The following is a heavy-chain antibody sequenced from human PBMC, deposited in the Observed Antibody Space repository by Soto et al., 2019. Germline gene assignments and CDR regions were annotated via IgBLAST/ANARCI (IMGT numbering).Heavy chain of an antibody. CDR2: IYPGDSDT. CDR1: GYSFAGYW. D-gene: IGHD3-10*01. J-gene: IGHJ3*02. Sequence: GESLKISCKGFGYSFAGYWIGWVRQMPGKGLEWMGVIYPGDSDTRYSPSFQGQVTISADKSISTAYLQWSSLKASDTAMYYCARLPGVRGVFDAFDIWGQGTMVTVSS. CDR3: ARLPGVRGVFDAFDI. V-gene: IGHV5-51*01.